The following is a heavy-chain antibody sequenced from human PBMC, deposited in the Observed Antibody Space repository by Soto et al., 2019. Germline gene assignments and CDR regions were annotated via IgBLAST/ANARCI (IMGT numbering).Heavy chain of an antibody. CDR2: ISHDGSNT. Sequence: QVQLVQSGGNVVQPGRSLRLSCAASGFTFSHYGMHWVRQPPGKGLEWLAFISHDGSNTYYADPVKGRFTISRDNSKNTLYLQMSSLRAEDTAVFYCAKGPKIQLWLHYFDYWGQGTLVTVSS. D-gene: IGHD5-18*01. CDR1: GFTFSHYG. V-gene: IGHV3-30*18. J-gene: IGHJ4*02. CDR3: AKGPKIQLWLHYFDY.